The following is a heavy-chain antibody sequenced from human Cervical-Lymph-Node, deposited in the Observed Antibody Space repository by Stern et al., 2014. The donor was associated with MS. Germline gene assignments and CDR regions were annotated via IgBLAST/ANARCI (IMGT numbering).Heavy chain of an antibody. CDR1: GYTFTGYY. Sequence: VQLVESGAEVTKPGASVKVSCKASGYTFTGYYMHWVRQAPGQGLEWMRWINPNSGGTNYAQKFQGWVTMTRDTSISTAYMELSRLRSDDTAVYYCARGGRSSGWSPPDAFDIWGQGTMVTVSS. D-gene: IGHD6-19*01. J-gene: IGHJ3*02. CDR3: ARGGRSSGWSPPDAFDI. CDR2: INPNSGGT. V-gene: IGHV1-2*04.